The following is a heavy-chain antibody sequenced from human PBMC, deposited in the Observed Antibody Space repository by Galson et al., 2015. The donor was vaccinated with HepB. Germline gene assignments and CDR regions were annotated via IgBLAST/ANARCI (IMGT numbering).Heavy chain of an antibody. J-gene: IGHJ2*01. CDR2: ISSSSSTI. V-gene: IGHV3-48*01. CDR3: ARPAWGSGDWYFDL. D-gene: IGHD7-27*01. Sequence: SLRLSCAASGFTFSSYSMNWVRQAPGKGLEWVSYISSSSSTIYYADSVKGRFTISRDNAKNSLYLQMNSLRAEDTAVYYCARPAWGSGDWYFDLWGRGTLITVSS. CDR1: GFTFSSYS.